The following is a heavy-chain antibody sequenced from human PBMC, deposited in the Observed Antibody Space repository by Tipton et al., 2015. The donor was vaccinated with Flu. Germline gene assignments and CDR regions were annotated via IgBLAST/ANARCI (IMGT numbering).Heavy chain of an antibody. D-gene: IGHD3-10*01. CDR1: GGSFSGYY. CDR2: INHSGST. V-gene: IGHV4-34*01. Sequence: TLSLTCAVYGGSFSGYYWSWIRQPPGKGLEWIGEINHSGSTNYNPPLKSRVTISVDTSKNQFSLKLSSVTAADTAVYYCARSFRYYYGSGRMDYWGQGTLVTVSS. CDR3: ARSFRYYYGSGRMDY. J-gene: IGHJ4*02.